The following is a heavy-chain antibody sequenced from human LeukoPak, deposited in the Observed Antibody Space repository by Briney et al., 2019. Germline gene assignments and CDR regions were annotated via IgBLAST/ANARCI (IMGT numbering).Heavy chain of an antibody. D-gene: IGHD4-17*01. CDR3: ARRPMGYGEGAFGY. Sequence: SQTLSLTCTVSGGSISSNSYYWVWLPQPPGKGREGFGSIYYSGNTYYNPSLKSRVTISGDTSKNQFSLKLSSVTAADTAVYYCARRPMGYGEGAFGYWGRGALVTVSS. V-gene: IGHV4-39*01. J-gene: IGHJ4*01. CDR2: IYYSGNT. CDR1: GGSISSNSYY.